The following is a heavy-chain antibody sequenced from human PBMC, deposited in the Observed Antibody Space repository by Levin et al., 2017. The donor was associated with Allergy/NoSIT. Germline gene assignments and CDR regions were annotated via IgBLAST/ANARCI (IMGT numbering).Heavy chain of an antibody. J-gene: IGHJ4*02. CDR1: GFTFSSYA. Sequence: GGSLRLSCAASGFTFSSYAMSWVRQAPGKGLEWVSAISGSGGSTYYADSVKGRFTISRDNSKNTLYLQMNSLRAEDTAVYYCAAHSSGWYFPFDYWGQGTLVTVSS. D-gene: IGHD6-19*01. CDR3: AAHSSGWYFPFDY. CDR2: ISGSGGST. V-gene: IGHV3-23*01.